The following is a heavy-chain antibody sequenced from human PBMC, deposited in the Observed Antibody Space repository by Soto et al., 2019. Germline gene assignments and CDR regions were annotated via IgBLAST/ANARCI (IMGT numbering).Heavy chain of an antibody. CDR3: AKEIVDGAYVETSAFDF. V-gene: IGHV3-23*01. CDR2: IDGSGGDR. J-gene: IGHJ4*02. Sequence: EVQLLESGGDLVQPGGSLRLSCAASGFTFSSYAMGWVRQAPGTGREWVSVIDGSGGDRSLADSVKGQFTISRDNSKNTLYLQMDRLIVEDTARYFCAKEIVDGAYVETSAFDFWGQGTLVTVSS. D-gene: IGHD3-22*01. CDR1: GFTFSSYA.